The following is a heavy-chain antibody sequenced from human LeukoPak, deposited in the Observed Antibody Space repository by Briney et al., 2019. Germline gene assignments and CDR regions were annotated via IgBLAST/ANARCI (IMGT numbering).Heavy chain of an antibody. V-gene: IGHV1-46*01. Sequence: GASVKVSCKASGYTFTSYYMHWVRQAPGQGLEWMGIINPSGGSTSYAQKFQGRVTTTRDTSTSTVYMELSSLRSEDTAVYYCARDLGYYDFWSGYSHFDYWGQGTLVTVSS. CDR1: GYTFTSYY. J-gene: IGHJ4*02. CDR2: INPSGGST. CDR3: ARDLGYYDFWSGYSHFDY. D-gene: IGHD3-3*01.